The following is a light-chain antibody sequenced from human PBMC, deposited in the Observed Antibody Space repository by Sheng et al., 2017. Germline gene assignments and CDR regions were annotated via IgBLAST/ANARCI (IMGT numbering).Light chain of an antibody. J-gene: IGKJ2*03. CDR3: QQYHSHYG. CDR2: LTS. V-gene: IGKV1-5*03. CDR1: QTIGTS. Sequence: DILVTQSPSTLSASVGDRVTITCRASQTIGTSLAWYQQKPGKAPKLLISLTSSLESGVPSRFSGSGSGTEFTLTISSLQPDDFATYYCQQYHSHYGFAQGTKLE.